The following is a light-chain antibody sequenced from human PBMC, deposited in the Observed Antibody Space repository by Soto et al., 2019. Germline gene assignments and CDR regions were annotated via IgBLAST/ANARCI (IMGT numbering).Light chain of an antibody. V-gene: IGKV1-39*01. J-gene: IGKJ1*01. Sequence: DIQMTQSPSSLSASVGDRVTITCRASQTITNYLNWYQQKPGKAPKLLIYAASTLLSGVPSRFTGGGSGTDFTPTIDSLQPEDFATYFWQQSYSSPWTFGQGTKVEI. CDR1: QTITNY. CDR2: AAS. CDR3: QQSYSSPWT.